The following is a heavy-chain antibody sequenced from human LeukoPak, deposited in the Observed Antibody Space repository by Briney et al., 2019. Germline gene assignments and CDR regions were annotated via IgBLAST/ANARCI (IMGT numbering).Heavy chain of an antibody. V-gene: IGHV4-34*01. Sequence: SETLSLTCAVYGGSFSGYYWSWIRQPPGKGLEWIGEINHSGGTNYNPSLKSRVTIPVDTSKNQFSLKLSSVTAADTAVYYCARVWRPNYYYYYYMDVWGKGTTVTVSS. J-gene: IGHJ6*03. CDR3: ARVWRPNYYYYYYMDV. D-gene: IGHD1-1*01. CDR1: GGSFSGYY. CDR2: INHSGGT.